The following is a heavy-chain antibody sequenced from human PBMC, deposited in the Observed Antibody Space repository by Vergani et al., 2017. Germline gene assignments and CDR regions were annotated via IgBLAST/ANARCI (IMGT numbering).Heavy chain of an antibody. CDR1: GFTFSSYS. Sequence: EVQLVESGGGLVQPGGSLRLSCAASGFTFSSYSMNWVRQAPGKGLEWVSYISSSSGSIYYADSVKGRFTISRDNAKNSLYLQMNSLRAEDTAVYYCASRYDYVWGSYRYFDYWCQGTLVTVSS. CDR2: ISSSSGSI. J-gene: IGHJ4*02. V-gene: IGHV3-48*01. CDR3: ASRYDYVWGSYRYFDY. D-gene: IGHD3-16*02.